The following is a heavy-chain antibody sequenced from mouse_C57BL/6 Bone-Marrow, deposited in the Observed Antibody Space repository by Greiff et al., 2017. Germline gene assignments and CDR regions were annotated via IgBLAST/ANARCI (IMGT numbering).Heavy chain of an antibody. J-gene: IGHJ4*01. Sequence: VQLQQSGAELVRPGASVKLSCTASGFNIKDDYMHWVKQRPEQGLEWIGWIDPENGDTEYASKFQGKATITADTSSNTAYLPLSSLTSEDTAVYYCTLYYDYGYAMDYWGQGTSVTVSS. CDR2: IDPENGDT. CDR3: TLYYDYGYAMDY. CDR1: GFNIKDDY. D-gene: IGHD2-4*01. V-gene: IGHV14-4*01.